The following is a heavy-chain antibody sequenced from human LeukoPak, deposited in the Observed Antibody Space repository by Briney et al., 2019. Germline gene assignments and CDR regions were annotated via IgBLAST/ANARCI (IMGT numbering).Heavy chain of an antibody. V-gene: IGHV5-51*01. CDR1: GYIFTSSW. CDR3: ARGLAATRDAFDI. D-gene: IGHD2-15*01. J-gene: IGHJ3*02. Sequence: GESLKISCKGSGYIFTSSWIGWVRQMPGKGLEWMGIIYPGDSDTRYSPPFQGQVTISADKSISTAYLQWSSLKASDTAMYYCARGLAATRDAFDIWGQGTMVTVSS. CDR2: IYPGDSDT.